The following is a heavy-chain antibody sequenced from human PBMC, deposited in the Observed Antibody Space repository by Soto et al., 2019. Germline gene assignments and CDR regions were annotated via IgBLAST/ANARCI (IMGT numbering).Heavy chain of an antibody. Sequence: EVQLLESGGGLVQPGGSLRLSCAASGFTFSSYAMSWVRQAPGKGLEWVSAISGSGGSTYYADSVKGRFTISRDNSKNTLYLQMNSLRAEDTAVYYCAKALTTVTTRAGYAFDIWGQVTMVTVSS. CDR3: AKALTTVTTRAGYAFDI. CDR2: ISGSGGST. CDR1: GFTFSSYA. D-gene: IGHD4-17*01. J-gene: IGHJ3*02. V-gene: IGHV3-23*01.